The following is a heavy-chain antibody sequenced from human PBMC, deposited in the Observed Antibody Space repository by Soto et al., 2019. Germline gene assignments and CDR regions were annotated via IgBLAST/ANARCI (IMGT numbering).Heavy chain of an antibody. D-gene: IGHD3-10*01. CDR1: GFTFSSYE. J-gene: IGHJ6*02. Sequence: TGGSLRLSCAASGFTFSSYEMNWVRQAPGKGLEWVSYISSSGSTIYYADSVKGRFTISRDNAKNSLYLQMNSLRAEDTAVYYCAREVITMVRGVITYYYGMDVWGQGTTVTVSS. CDR3: AREVITMVRGVITYYYGMDV. V-gene: IGHV3-48*03. CDR2: ISSSGSTI.